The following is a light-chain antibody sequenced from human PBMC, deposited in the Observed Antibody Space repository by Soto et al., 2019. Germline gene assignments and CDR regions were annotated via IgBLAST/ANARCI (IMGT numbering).Light chain of an antibody. J-gene: IGKJ3*01. CDR2: HAS. CDR3: QQYDNLPIFP. V-gene: IGKV1-33*01. Sequence: DIQMTQSPSSLSAAVGDRVTITCQASQDISNYLNWYQHKPGKAPKLLIYHASNLETGVPSRFSGSGSGTDFTFSISSLQPEDIATYYCQQYDNLPIFPFGPGTKVDIK. CDR1: QDISNY.